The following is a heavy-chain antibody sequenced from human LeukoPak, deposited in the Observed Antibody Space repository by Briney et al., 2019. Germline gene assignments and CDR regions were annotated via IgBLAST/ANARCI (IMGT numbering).Heavy chain of an antibody. V-gene: IGHV3-23*01. CDR2: ISGSGGST. CDR1: GFTLSRYV. Sequence: GGSLRLSCAASGFTLSRYVMSWVRQAPGKGLEWVSAISGSGGSTHYSDSVKGRLTISRDDSKNTLYLQMNSLRAEDTAVYYCAKVKYYYDGSGYYLVWGQGTLVTVSS. CDR3: AKVKYYYDGSGYYLV. D-gene: IGHD3-22*01. J-gene: IGHJ4*02.